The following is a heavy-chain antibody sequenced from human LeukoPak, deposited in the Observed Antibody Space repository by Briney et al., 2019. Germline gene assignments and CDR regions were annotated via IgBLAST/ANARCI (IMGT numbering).Heavy chain of an antibody. CDR2: TSSSGTYT. Sequence: GRSLRLSCAASGFTFSSYSINWVRQAPGKGLEWVSSTSSSGTYTFFADSVKGRFTISRDNAKNSLFLQMNSLRAEDTAVYYCARGSMGGTFDYWGQGTLVTVSA. D-gene: IGHD2/OR15-2a*01. J-gene: IGHJ4*02. CDR1: GFTFSSYS. CDR3: ARGSMGGTFDY. V-gene: IGHV3-21*06.